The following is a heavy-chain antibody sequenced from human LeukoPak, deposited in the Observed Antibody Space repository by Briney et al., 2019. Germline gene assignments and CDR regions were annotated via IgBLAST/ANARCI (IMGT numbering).Heavy chain of an antibody. CDR2: IYYSGTT. Sequence: SETLSLTCIVSGASMSSYYWSWIRQPPGKGLEWIAYIYYSGTTNYNPSLMSRVTISVDTSKNQFSLKLNSVTAAGTAVYYCAVLPGKSGTASYWGQGTLVTVSS. CDR3: AVLPGKSGTASY. J-gene: IGHJ4*02. V-gene: IGHV4-59*01. CDR1: GASMSSYY. D-gene: IGHD2-21*02.